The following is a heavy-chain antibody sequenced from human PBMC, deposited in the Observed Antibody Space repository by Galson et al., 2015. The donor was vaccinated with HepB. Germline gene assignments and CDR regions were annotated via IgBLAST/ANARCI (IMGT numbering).Heavy chain of an antibody. J-gene: IGHJ6*03. CDR3: ARQRSGYDVYYYYMDV. CDR1: GYSFTSYW. D-gene: IGHD5-12*01. CDR2: VYPGDSDT. Sequence: SGAEVKKPGESLKISCKGSGYSFTSYWIGWVRQMPGKGLEWMGIVYPGDSDTRYSPSFQGQVTISADKSISTAYLQWSSLKASDTAMYYCARQRSGYDVYYYYMDVWGKGTTVTVSS. V-gene: IGHV5-51*01.